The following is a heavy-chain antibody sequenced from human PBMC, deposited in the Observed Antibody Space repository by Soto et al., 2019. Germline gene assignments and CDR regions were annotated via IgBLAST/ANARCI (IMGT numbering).Heavy chain of an antibody. CDR2: MNPNSGNT. D-gene: IGHD3-16*02. CDR3: ARVWMITFGGVIVINYYGMDV. V-gene: IGHV1-8*01. CDR1: GYTFTSYD. Sequence: GASVKVSCKASGYTFTSYDINWVRQATGQGLEWMGWMNPNSGNTGYAQKFQGRVTMTRDTSTSTAYMELRSLRSDDTAVYYCARVWMITFGGVIVINYYGMDVWGQGTTVTVSS. J-gene: IGHJ6*02.